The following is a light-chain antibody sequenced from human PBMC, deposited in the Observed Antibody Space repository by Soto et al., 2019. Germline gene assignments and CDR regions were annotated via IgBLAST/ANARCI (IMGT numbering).Light chain of an antibody. Sequence: DIQMTQSPSSLSASVGARVTITCRASQSISYYLNWYQQKPGKAPRLLIYAASTLQSGVPSRFSGSGSGTDFTLTISSLQPEDFATYYCQETYRTPYTFGQATKLEIK. CDR3: QETYRTPYT. CDR2: AAS. V-gene: IGKV1-39*01. CDR1: QSISYY. J-gene: IGKJ2*01.